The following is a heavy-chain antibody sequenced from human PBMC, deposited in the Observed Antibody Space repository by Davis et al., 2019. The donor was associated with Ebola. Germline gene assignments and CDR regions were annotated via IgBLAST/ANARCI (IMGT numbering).Heavy chain of an antibody. D-gene: IGHD1-20*01. V-gene: IGHV5-51*01. Sequence: GESLKISCQGSEYIFTNYWIGWVRQMPGKGLEWMGIIYPGDSDTRYSPSFRGQVTISADKSIRTAYLQWSGLKASDTAMYYCATLRRTITGMDDAFDIWGQGTMVTVSS. J-gene: IGHJ3*02. CDR3: ATLRRTITGMDDAFDI. CDR1: EYIFTNYW. CDR2: IYPGDSDT.